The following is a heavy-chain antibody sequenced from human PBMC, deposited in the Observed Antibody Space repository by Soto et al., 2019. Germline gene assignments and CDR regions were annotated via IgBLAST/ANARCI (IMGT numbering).Heavy chain of an antibody. CDR2: IYWDGGK. J-gene: IGHJ3*02. CDR3: AHREDSYDSSGYSTLDAFDI. D-gene: IGHD3-22*01. V-gene: IGHV2-5*02. CDR1: GFSLSTGGVA. Sequence: QITLKESGPTLVKPTQTLTLTCTFSGFSLSTGGVAVGWIRQPPGKALERLALIYWDGGKRYSPTLKNRLTITKDTSKNQVVLTTTNINPVDTATYYCAHREDSYDSSGYSTLDAFDIWGQGTMVTVSS.